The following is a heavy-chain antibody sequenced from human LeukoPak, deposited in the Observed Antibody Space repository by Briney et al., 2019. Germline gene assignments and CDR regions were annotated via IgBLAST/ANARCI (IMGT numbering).Heavy chain of an antibody. CDR1: GFTVSSNY. CDR3: ARDEASHCRIDCYLYGLDV. V-gene: IGHV3-53*01. Sequence: GGSLRLSCAVSGFTVSSNYMNWVRQAPGRGLEWVSVIYAGGSTYYADSVKGRFTISRDNSKNMLYLQMNSLRAEDTAVYYCARDEASHCRIDCYLYGLDVWGQGTTVTVSS. D-gene: IGHD2-21*02. CDR2: IYAGGST. J-gene: IGHJ6*02.